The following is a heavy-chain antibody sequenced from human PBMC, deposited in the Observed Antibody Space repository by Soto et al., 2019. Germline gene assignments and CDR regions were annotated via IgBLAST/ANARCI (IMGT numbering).Heavy chain of an antibody. CDR3: VRYWFGNYFDF. Sequence: SPTLSLPCAISGDSVSSNSAAWNWISQSPSRGLEWLGRTFYRSRWYNDYAVSVKSRITINPDTSKNQFSLQLTSVPPEDTAVYYCVRYWFGNYFDFWGQGTLGTVGS. CDR1: GDSVSSNSAA. J-gene: IGHJ4*02. D-gene: IGHD3-10*01. V-gene: IGHV6-1*01. CDR2: TFYRSRWYN.